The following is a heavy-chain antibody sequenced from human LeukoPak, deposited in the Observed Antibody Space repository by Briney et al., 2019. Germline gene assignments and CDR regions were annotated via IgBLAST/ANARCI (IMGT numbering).Heavy chain of an antibody. D-gene: IGHD3-3*01. J-gene: IGHJ4*02. V-gene: IGHV3-66*02. Sequence: GGSLRLSCAASGFIVSSNYMSWVRQARGKGVGWVSVIYSGGSTYYADSVKGRFTISRDKSKNTLFLQMNSLRAEDTAVYYCARGVHDFWSGFYFDYWGQGTLVTVSS. CDR2: IYSGGST. CDR3: ARGVHDFWSGFYFDY. CDR1: GFIVSSNY.